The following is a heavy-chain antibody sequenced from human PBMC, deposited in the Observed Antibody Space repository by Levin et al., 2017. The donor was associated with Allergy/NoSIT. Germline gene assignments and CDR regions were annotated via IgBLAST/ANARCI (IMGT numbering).Heavy chain of an antibody. Sequence: SSETLSLTCTVSGGSISSGDYYWSWIRQPPGKGLEWIGYIYYSGSTYYNPSLKSRVTISVDTSKNQFSLKLSSVTAADTAVYYCAREPVVAAIGGDAFDIWGQGTMVTVSS. J-gene: IGHJ3*02. CDR1: GGSISSGDYY. CDR3: AREPVVAAIGGDAFDI. D-gene: IGHD2-15*01. V-gene: IGHV4-30-4*01. CDR2: IYYSGST.